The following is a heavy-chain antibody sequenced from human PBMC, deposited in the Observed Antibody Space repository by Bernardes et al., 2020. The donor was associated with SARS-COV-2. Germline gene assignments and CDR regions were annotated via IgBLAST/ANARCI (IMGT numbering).Heavy chain of an antibody. CDR3: ATSNVAAADKYYFDY. CDR2: IYPDDSDT. D-gene: IGHD6-13*01. J-gene: IGHJ4*02. V-gene: IGHV5-51*01. Sequence: GESLKISCKGSGYSITHYWIAWVRQVPGKGLEWMGVIYPDDSDTRYSPSFEGQVTISADKSIKTAYLQWSSLKASDTAMYYCATSNVAAADKYYFDYWGQGTLVTVSS. CDR1: GYSITHYW.